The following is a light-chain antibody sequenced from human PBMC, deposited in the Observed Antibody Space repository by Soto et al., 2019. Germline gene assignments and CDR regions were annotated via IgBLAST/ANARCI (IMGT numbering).Light chain of an antibody. CDR1: QSVSSTY. CDR3: LLCGRSPLFT. Sequence: EIVLTQSPGTLSLSPGERGTLPCRASQSVSSTYLAWYQQTPRQAPRLLIYGASDRASGIPDRFSGSGSGTDFTLPINTLEPEYFAVYYRLLCGRSPLFTFGPGTKVDIK. CDR2: GAS. J-gene: IGKJ3*01. V-gene: IGKV3-20*01.